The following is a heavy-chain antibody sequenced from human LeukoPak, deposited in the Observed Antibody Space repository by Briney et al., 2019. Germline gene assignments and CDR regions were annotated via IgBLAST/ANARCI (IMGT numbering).Heavy chain of an antibody. CDR3: AKAAVYSNRWTPFDD. D-gene: IGHD2/OR15-2a*01. Sequence: PGRSLRLSCAASGFPFSIYGMHWVRQAPGKGLEWVALLAGDGINIFYADSVRGRFTISRDNSKNTLYLQMNSLRPEDTAVYYCAKAAVYSNRWTPFDDWGQGTLVTVSS. V-gene: IGHV3-30*18. CDR2: LAGDGINI. J-gene: IGHJ4*02. CDR1: GFPFSIYG.